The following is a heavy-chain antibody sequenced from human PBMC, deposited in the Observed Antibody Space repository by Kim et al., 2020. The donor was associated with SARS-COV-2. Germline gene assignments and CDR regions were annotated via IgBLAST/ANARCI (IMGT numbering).Heavy chain of an antibody. J-gene: IGHJ3*02. Sequence: GGSLRLSCAASGFSFNNYAMHWVRQAPGKGLQWVAGISYEGSIQYSGDVVQGRFTSSSDYSKNMLYLQMSSLEDEETAMYHCVIVNSLLMIYPTRGACDIWGQGTRVSV. V-gene: IGHV3-30*03. D-gene: IGHD2-8*01. CDR1: GFSFNNYA. CDR2: ISYEGSIQ. CDR3: VIVNSLLMIYPTRGACDI.